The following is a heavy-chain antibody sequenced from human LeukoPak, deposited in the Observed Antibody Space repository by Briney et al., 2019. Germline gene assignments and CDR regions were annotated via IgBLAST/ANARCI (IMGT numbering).Heavy chain of an antibody. CDR1: GGSFSSYY. V-gene: IGHV4-34*01. Sequence: SEALSLTCAVYGGSFSSYYWSWIRQPPGKGLEWIGKINYSGSTNYNPSLKSRVTISVDMSKNQFSLKLTSVTAADTAVYYCARLIHYDSSGYLDYWGQGSLVTVSS. D-gene: IGHD3-22*01. CDR3: ARLIHYDSSGYLDY. CDR2: INYSGST. J-gene: IGHJ4*02.